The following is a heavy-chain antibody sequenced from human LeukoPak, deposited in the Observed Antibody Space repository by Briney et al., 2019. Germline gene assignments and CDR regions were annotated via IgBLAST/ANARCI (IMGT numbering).Heavy chain of an antibody. CDR3: ARCPGLRNNWFDP. CDR1: GYTFTGYY. Sequence: ASVKVSCKASGYTFTGYYMHWVRQAPGQGLEWMGWINPNSGGTNYAQKFQGRVTMTRDTSISTAYMELSRLRSDDTAVYYCARCPGLRNNWFDPWGQGTLVTVSS. D-gene: IGHD1-14*01. J-gene: IGHJ5*02. V-gene: IGHV1-2*02. CDR2: INPNSGGT.